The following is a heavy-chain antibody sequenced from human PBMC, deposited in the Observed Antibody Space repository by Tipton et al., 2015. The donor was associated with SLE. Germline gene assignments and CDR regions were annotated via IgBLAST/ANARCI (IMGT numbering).Heavy chain of an antibody. J-gene: IGHJ5*02. Sequence: TLSLTCNVSGYSIRDGYYWGWIRQAPGKGLEWIGTIHHSGITYYNPSLKSRVTISVDTSKNQFSLKVRSVTAADTAVYYCAREVRADHGRINWFDPWGQGTLVTVSS. D-gene: IGHD1-14*01. CDR1: GYSIRDGYY. V-gene: IGHV4-38-2*02. CDR3: AREVRADHGRINWFDP. CDR2: IHHSGIT.